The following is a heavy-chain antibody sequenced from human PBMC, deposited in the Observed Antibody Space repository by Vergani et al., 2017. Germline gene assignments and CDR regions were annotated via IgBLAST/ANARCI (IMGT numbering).Heavy chain of an antibody. J-gene: IGHJ4*02. CDR1: GGSFSGYY. V-gene: IGHV4-34*01. Sequence: QVQLQQWGAGLLKPSETLSLTCAVYGGSFSGYYWSWIRQPPGKGLEWIGEINHSGSTNYNPSLKSRVTISVDTYKNQFSLKLSSVTAADTAVYYCARGYYYDSSGYYYLDSWGQGTLVTVSS. CDR3: ARGYYYDSSGYYYLDS. D-gene: IGHD3-22*01. CDR2: INHSGST.